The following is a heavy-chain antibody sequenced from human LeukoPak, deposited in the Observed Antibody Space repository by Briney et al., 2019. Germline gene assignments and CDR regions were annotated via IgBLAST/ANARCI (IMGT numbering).Heavy chain of an antibody. V-gene: IGHV4-61*02. J-gene: IGHJ6*03. CDR3: ARVKDPSYYYYYMDV. Sequence: SETLSLTCTVSGGSISSGRYYWSWIRQPAGKGLEWIGRIYTSGSTNYNPSLKSRVTISVDTSKNQFSLKLSSVTAADTAVYYCARVKDPSYYYYYMDVWGKGTTVAVSS. CDR1: GGSISSGRYY. D-gene: IGHD2-15*01. CDR2: IYTSGST.